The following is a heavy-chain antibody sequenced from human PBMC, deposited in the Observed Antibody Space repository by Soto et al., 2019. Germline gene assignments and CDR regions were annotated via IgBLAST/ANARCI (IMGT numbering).Heavy chain of an antibody. V-gene: IGHV4-39*01. CDR2: VYYRGRS. D-gene: IGHD2-2*01. J-gene: IGHJ4*02. Sequence: GALSLTCTVSGGSISNRKYYWGWTRQSSGKGLEWIGSVYYRGRSSSKSTVKSRVTISVDTTKNQFSLNLNSVTASDTAVYYCVSQRTSVLAEAYFDYWGPGALVTVSS. CDR3: VSQRTSVLAEAYFDY. CDR1: GGSISNRKYY.